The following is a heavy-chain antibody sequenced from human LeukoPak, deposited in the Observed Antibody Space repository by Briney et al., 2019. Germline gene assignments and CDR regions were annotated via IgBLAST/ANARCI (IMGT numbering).Heavy chain of an antibody. V-gene: IGHV3-23*01. CDR2: VSGRGSGGTT. CDR3: AKSGYNRFDY. Sequence: GGSLRLSCAASGFTFSSSAMSWVRQAPGKGLEWVSNVSGRGSGGTTYYADSVKGRFSISRDNSKNTLYLQMNSVRAEDTAVYYCAKSGYNRFDYWGQGALVTVSS. D-gene: IGHD5-24*01. J-gene: IGHJ4*02. CDR1: GFTFSSSA.